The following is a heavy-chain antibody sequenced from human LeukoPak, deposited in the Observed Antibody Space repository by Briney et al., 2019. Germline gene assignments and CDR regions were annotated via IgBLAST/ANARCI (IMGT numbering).Heavy chain of an antibody. CDR1: GGSISSYY. V-gene: IGHV4-4*07. D-gene: IGHD5-24*01. CDR2: IYTSGST. J-gene: IGHJ6*03. Sequence: SETLSLTCTVSGGSISSYYWSWIRQPAGKGLEWIGRIYTSGSTNYNPSLKSRVTMSVDTSKNQFSLKLSSVTAADTAVYYCARWGRDGYKYYNYYMDVWGKGTTVTVSS. CDR3: ARWGRDGYKYYNYYMDV.